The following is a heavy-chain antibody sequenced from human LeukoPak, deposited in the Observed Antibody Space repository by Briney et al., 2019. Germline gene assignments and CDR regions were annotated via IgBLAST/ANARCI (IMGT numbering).Heavy chain of an antibody. CDR1: RYSISSGYY. CDR2: IYHSGST. D-gene: IGHD6-6*01. J-gene: IGHJ3*02. CDR3: ARGDFREYSSSSDAFDI. Sequence: SETLSLTCSVSRYSISSGYYWAWIRQPPGKGLEWIGSIYHSGSTYYNPSLKSRVTISVDTSKNQSSLKLSSVTAADTAVYYCARGDFREYSSSSDAFDIWGQGTMVTVSS. V-gene: IGHV4-38-2*02.